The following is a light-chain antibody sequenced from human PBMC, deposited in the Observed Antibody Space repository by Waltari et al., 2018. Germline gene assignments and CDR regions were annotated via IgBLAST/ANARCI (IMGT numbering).Light chain of an antibody. CDR3: CSYTGSSTSYG. CDR1: STYLARYNL. V-gene: IGLV2-23*01. CDR2: EAT. Sequence: QSALSQPASVSGSPGQSLTIPCTGASTYLARYNLVDWYQHHPTRAPQLIIYEATKRPSGISHRFSGAKSGATASLRISGLQADDEADYYCCSYTGSSTSYGCGGGTKVTVL. J-gene: IGLJ1*01.